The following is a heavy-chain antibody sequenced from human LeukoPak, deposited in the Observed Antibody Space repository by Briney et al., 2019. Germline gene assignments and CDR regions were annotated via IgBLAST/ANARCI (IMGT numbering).Heavy chain of an antibody. V-gene: IGHV3-30*18. CDR2: ISYDGSNK. D-gene: IGHD6-13*01. CDR1: GFTFSSYG. CDR3: AKDPVAGIPYDDY. J-gene: IGHJ4*02. Sequence: GSLSLSCAASGFTFSSYGMHWVRQAPGKGLEWVAVISYDGSNKYYADSVKGRFTISRDNSKNTLYLQMNSLRAEDTAVYYCAKDPVAGIPYDDYWGQGTLVTVSS.